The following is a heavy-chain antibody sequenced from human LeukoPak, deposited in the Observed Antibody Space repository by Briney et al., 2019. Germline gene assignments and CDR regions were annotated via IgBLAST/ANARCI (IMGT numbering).Heavy chain of an antibody. Sequence: GGSLRLSCAASGVTFSSYAMSWVRQVPGKGPEWVSTISGSGGSTYYADSVKGRFTISRDNSKNTLSLQMNSLRAEDTAIYYCAKETTTTDWGQGTLVTVSS. D-gene: IGHD4-11*01. J-gene: IGHJ4*02. CDR3: AKETTTTD. V-gene: IGHV3-23*01. CDR2: ISGSGGST. CDR1: GVTFSSYA.